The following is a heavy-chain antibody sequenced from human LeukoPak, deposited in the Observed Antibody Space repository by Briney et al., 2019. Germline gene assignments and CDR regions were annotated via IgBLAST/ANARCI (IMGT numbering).Heavy chain of an antibody. J-gene: IGHJ4*02. V-gene: IGHV3-21*01. CDR1: GFTFSSYT. CDR3: AKVASGSYYNWPFDY. D-gene: IGHD1-26*01. CDR2: ISGSSSYI. Sequence: GGPLRLSCAASGFTFSSYTMKWVRQAPGKGLEWVSSISGSSSYIYYADSVKGRFTISRDNAKNSLYLQMHSLRAEDTAVYYCAKVASGSYYNWPFDYWGRGTLVTVSS.